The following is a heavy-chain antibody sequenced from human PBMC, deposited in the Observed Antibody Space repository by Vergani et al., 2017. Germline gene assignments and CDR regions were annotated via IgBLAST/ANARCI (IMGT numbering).Heavy chain of an antibody. J-gene: IGHJ3*02. V-gene: IGHV3-23*01. CDR2: ISGSGGST. CDR1: GFTFSSYA. CDR3: AKDGLVVERAFDI. Sequence: EVQLLESGGGLVQPGGSLRLSCAASGFTFSSYAMSWVRQAPGKGLEWVSAISGSGGSTYYADSVKGRFTISRDNSKNTLYLQMNSLRAEDTAVYYYAKDGLVVERAFDIWGQGTMVTVSS. D-gene: IGHD2-15*01.